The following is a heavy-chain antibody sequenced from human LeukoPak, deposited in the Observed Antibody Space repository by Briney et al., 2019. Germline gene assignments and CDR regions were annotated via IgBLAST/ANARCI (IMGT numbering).Heavy chain of an antibody. CDR1: GYTFTGYY. V-gene: IGHV1-2*02. CDR2: INPNSGGT. CDR3: ARGRGLVAAATYWYFDL. Sequence: ASVKVSCKASGYTFTGYYMHWVRQAPGQGLEWMGWINPNSGGTNYAQKFQGRVTMTRDTSISTAYMELSSLRSEDTAVYYCARGRGLVAAATYWYFDLWGRGTLITVSS. J-gene: IGHJ2*01. D-gene: IGHD2-15*01.